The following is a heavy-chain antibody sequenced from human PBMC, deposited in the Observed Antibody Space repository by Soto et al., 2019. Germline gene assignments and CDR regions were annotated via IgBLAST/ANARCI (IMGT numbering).Heavy chain of an antibody. CDR3: AKDRGGFTSGWEVFGC. CDR2: ISGNGATT. D-gene: IGHD6-19*01. J-gene: IGHJ4*02. V-gene: IGHV3-23*01. CDR1: GVAFSFYS. Sequence: EVALLESGGGLVQPGGSLRLSCEVSGVAFSFYSMSWVRQAPGKGLEWVASISGNGATTYYAASGKGRFTFSRDNSKNTVHLQMNSLRGEDTAVYYCAKDRGGFTSGWEVFGCWAQGTLGTVSS.